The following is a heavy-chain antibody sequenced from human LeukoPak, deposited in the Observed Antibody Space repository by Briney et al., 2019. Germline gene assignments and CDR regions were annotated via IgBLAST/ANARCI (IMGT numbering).Heavy chain of an antibody. V-gene: IGHV1-45*02. D-gene: IGHD7-27*01. Sequence: ASVKVSCKASGYTFTYRYLHWVRQAPGQALEWMGWITPFNGNTNYAQKFQDRVTITRDRSMSTAYMELSSLRSEDTAMYYCASESGDYYFDYWGQGTLVTVSS. CDR3: ASESGDYYFDY. CDR1: GYTFTYRY. CDR2: ITPFNGNT. J-gene: IGHJ4*02.